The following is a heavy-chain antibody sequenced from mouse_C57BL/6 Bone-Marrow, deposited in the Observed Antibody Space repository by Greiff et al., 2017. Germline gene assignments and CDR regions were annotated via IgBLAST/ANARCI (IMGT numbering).Heavy chain of an antibody. V-gene: IGHV1-81*01. J-gene: IGHJ1*03. CDR2: IYPRSGNT. CDR1: GYTFTSYG. CDR3: AREGGGSDWYFDV. Sequence: QVQLQQSGAELARPGASVKLSCKASGYTFTSYGISWVKQRTGQGLEWIGEIYPRSGNTYYNEKFKGKATLTADKSSSTAYMELRSLTSEDSAVYVCAREGGGSDWYFDVWGTGTTVTVSS. D-gene: IGHD1-1*01.